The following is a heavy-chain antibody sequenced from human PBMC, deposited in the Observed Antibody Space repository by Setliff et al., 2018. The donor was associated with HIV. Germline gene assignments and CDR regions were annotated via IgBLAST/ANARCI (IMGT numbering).Heavy chain of an antibody. J-gene: IGHJ5*02. D-gene: IGHD3-10*01. Sequence: SETLSLTCTVSGGSISSRGYYWSWIRQHPGKGLEWIGYIYYSGSTYYNPSLKSRVTISVDTSKNQFSLKLSSVTAADTAVYYCARAFGSGSYRWFDPWGQGTLVTVSS. CDR1: GGSISSRGYY. V-gene: IGHV4-31*03. CDR3: ARAFGSGSYRWFDP. CDR2: IYYSGST.